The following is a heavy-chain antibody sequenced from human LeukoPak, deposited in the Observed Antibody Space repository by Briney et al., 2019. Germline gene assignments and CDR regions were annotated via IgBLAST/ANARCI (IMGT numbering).Heavy chain of an antibody. Sequence: PGGSLRLSCAASGFSFSGSWMNWVRQAPGKGLEWVANINPDRSQKRFVDSVMGRFTMSRDNAKNSLYLQMNSLRSEDTAVFYCAAWTDRGYNFWGQGTLVTVSS. V-gene: IGHV3-7*01. D-gene: IGHD5-24*01. J-gene: IGHJ4*02. CDR1: GFSFSGSW. CDR2: INPDRSQK. CDR3: AAWTDRGYNF.